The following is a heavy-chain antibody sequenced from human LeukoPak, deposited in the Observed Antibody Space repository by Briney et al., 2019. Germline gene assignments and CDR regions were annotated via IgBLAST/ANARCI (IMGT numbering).Heavy chain of an antibody. D-gene: IGHD2-21*02. J-gene: IGHJ3*02. V-gene: IGHV4-61*01. CDR1: GGSVSSSSYY. CDR3: AREASAYCGGDCPSAFDI. Sequence: SETLSLTCTVSGGSVSSSSYYWSWIRQPPGKGLEWIGYIYYSGSTNYNPSLKSRVTISVDTSKNQFSLKLSSVTAADTAVYYCAREASAYCGGDCPSAFDIWGQGTMVTVSS. CDR2: IYYSGST.